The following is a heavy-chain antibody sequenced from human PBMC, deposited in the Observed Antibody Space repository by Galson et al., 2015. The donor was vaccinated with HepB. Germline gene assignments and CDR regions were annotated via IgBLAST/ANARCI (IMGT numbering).Heavy chain of an antibody. Sequence: SVKVSCKASGYTFTGYYIHWVRQASGQGLEWVGRINPHSGGTDYAQKFQGRVTMTRDTSLNTAYMELTNVTSDDTAVYYCSKGFGLPHWEGLNDDWGQGTLVTVSS. V-gene: IGHV1-2*06. CDR1: GYTFTGYY. D-gene: IGHD1-26*01. CDR3: SKGFGLPHWEGLNDD. CDR2: INPHSGGT. J-gene: IGHJ4*02.